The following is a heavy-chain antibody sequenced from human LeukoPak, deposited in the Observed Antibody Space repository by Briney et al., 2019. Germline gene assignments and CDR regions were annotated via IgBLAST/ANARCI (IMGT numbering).Heavy chain of an antibody. J-gene: IGHJ3*02. D-gene: IGHD3-9*01. CDR2: IYYSGST. V-gene: IGHV4-39*07. CDR3: ASQLRLAGRIFWLAFDI. CDR1: GGSISSSSYY. Sequence: SETLSLTCTVSGGSISSSSYYWGWIRQPPGKGLEWIGSIYYSGSTYYNPSLKSRVTISVDTSKNQFSLKLSSVTAADTAVYYCASQLRLAGRIFWLAFDIWGQGTMVTVSS.